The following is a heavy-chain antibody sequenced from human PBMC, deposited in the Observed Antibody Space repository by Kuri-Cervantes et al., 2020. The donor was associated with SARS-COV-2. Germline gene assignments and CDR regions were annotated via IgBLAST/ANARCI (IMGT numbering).Heavy chain of an antibody. CDR2: ISGTGGTT. Sequence: GGSLRLSCAASEFTFSDYAMSWVRQAPGRGLEWVSAISGTGGTTYYADSVKGRFTISRDNSNNNLFLLMSSLRVEDSAVYFCAKAPSRGGSPFYFDYWGQGTRVTVSS. CDR1: EFTFSDYA. CDR3: AKAPSRGGSPFYFDY. J-gene: IGHJ4*02. D-gene: IGHD6-25*01. V-gene: IGHV3-23*01.